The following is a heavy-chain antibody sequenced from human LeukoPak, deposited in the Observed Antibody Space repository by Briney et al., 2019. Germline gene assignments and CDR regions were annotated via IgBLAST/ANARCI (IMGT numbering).Heavy chain of an antibody. Sequence: GASVKVSCKASGYTFTNYFMHWVRQAPGQGLEWMGIINPSGGSTSYTQKFQGRVTMTRDTPTSTVYMEVSSLRSEDSAVYYCARGDGYNSLFDYWGQGTLVTVFS. CDR2: INPSGGST. D-gene: IGHD5-24*01. CDR1: GYTFTNYF. J-gene: IGHJ4*02. V-gene: IGHV1-46*01. CDR3: ARGDGYNSLFDY.